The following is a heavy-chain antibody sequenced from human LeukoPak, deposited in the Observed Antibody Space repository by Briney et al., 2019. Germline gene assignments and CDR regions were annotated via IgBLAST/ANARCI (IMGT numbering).Heavy chain of an antibody. Sequence: GGSLRLSCAASGFTFSSYAMSWVRQAPGKGLEWVSAISGSSGSTYYADSVKGRFTISRDNSKNTLYLQMNSLRAEDTAVYYCAKVALNYDSSGYYLHWGQGTLVTVSS. J-gene: IGHJ4*02. CDR3: AKVALNYDSSGYYLH. V-gene: IGHV3-23*01. D-gene: IGHD3-22*01. CDR2: ISGSSGST. CDR1: GFTFSSYA.